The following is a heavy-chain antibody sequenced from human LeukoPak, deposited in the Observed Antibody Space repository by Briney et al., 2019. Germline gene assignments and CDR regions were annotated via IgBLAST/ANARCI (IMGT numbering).Heavy chain of an antibody. J-gene: IGHJ6*02. V-gene: IGHV3-33*01. CDR3: ARETADHYYYYGMDV. D-gene: IGHD6-25*01. CDR2: IWYIGSIK. CDR1: GFTFSSYG. Sequence: QPGRALRLSCAASGFTFSSYGMHWVRQAPGKGLDGVAVIWYIGSIKYYADSVQGRFTISRDNSKNTLYLQMNSLRAEDTAVYYCARETADHYYYYGMDVWGQGTTVTVSS.